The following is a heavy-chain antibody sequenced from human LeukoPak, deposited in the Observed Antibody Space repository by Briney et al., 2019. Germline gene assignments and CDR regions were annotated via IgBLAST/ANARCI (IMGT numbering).Heavy chain of an antibody. Sequence: GGSLRLSCAASGFTFDDYAMHWVRQAPGKGLEWVSGISWNSGSIGYADSVKGRFTISRGNAKNSLYLQMNSLRAEDTALYYCAKDMGYSSSWYVDYWGQGTLVTVSS. J-gene: IGHJ4*02. CDR1: GFTFDDYA. V-gene: IGHV3-9*01. D-gene: IGHD6-13*01. CDR2: ISWNSGSI. CDR3: AKDMGYSSSWYVDY.